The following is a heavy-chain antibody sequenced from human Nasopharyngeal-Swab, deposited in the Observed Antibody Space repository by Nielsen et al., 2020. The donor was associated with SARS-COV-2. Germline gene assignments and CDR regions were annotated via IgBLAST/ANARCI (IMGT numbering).Heavy chain of an antibody. CDR3: ARAGAAAY. CDR1: GFTFDDYA. Sequence: GGSLRLSCAASGFTFDDYAMHWVRQAPGKGLEWVSGISWNSGSIGYADSVKGRFTISRDNAKNSLYLQMNSLRAEDTAVYYCARAGAAAYWGQGTLVTVSS. V-gene: IGHV3-9*01. D-gene: IGHD6-13*01. CDR2: ISWNSGSI. J-gene: IGHJ4*02.